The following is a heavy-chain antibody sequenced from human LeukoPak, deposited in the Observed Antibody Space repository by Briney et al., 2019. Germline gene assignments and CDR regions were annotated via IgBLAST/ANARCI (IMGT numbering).Heavy chain of an antibody. D-gene: IGHD3-9*01. CDR3: ASGAHYDILTGSGPAFDI. J-gene: IGHJ3*02. CDR2: IYYSGST. V-gene: IGHV4-39*07. CDR1: GGSISSSSYY. Sequence: SETLSLTCTVSGGSISSSSYYWGWIRQPPGKGLEWIGSIYYSGSTYYNPSLKSRVTISVDTSKNQFSLKLSSVTAADTAVYYCASGAHYDILTGSGPAFDIWGQGTMVTVSS.